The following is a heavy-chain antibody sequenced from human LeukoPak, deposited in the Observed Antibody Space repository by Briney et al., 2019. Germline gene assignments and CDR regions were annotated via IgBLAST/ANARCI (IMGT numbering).Heavy chain of an antibody. CDR2: ISGSGGST. D-gene: IGHD3-3*01. Sequence: GGSLRLSCAASGFTSSSYAMSWVRQAPGKGLEWVSAISGSGGSTYYADSVKGRFTISRDNSKNTLYLQMNSLRAEDTAVYYCARGILRFLEWLFPGDYYFDYWGQGTLVTVSS. CDR1: GFTSSSYA. V-gene: IGHV3-23*01. CDR3: ARGILRFLEWLFPGDYYFDY. J-gene: IGHJ4*02.